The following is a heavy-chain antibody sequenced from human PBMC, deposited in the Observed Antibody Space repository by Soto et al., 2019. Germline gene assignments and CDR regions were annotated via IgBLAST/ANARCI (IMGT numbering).Heavy chain of an antibody. CDR2: TYYSGST. D-gene: IGHD2-8*01. CDR3: ARGSMGDAFDI. CDR1: GGSISSGGYY. Sequence: SETLSLTCTVSGGSISSGGYYWSWIRQHPGKGLEWIGYTYYSGSTYYNPSLKSRVTISVDTSKNQFSLKLSSVTAADTAVYYCARGSMGDAFDIWGQGTMVTVSS. V-gene: IGHV4-31*03. J-gene: IGHJ3*02.